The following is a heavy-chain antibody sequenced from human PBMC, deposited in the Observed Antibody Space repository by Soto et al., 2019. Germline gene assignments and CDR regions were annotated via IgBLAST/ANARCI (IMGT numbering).Heavy chain of an antibody. V-gene: IGHV3-53*01. Sequence: WWSLRLSCAASVFTGSTNYMNWVRQSPGRGLEWVSVTYTGGYTYYADSVKGRFTISRDISKNTLYLQMNSLRAEDTAVYFCAREVSGTSFDSWGPGTLVTVSS. D-gene: IGHD1-7*01. CDR1: VFTGSTNY. CDR3: AREVSGTSFDS. CDR2: TYTGGYT. J-gene: IGHJ4*02.